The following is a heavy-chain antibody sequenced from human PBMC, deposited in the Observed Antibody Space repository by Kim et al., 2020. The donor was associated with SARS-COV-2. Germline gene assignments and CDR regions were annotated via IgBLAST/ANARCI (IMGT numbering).Heavy chain of an antibody. V-gene: IGHV6-1*01. CDR3: ARLRGTSWFDS. D-gene: IGHD2-2*01. CDR2: TYYRSTWFN. CDR1: GDSVSSNDAT. Sequence: SQTLSLTCAISGDSVSSNDATWNWIRQSSSRGLEWLGRTYYRSTWFNDYAVSVKSRMTINPDTSTNQFSLQLNSVTPEDTAVYFCARLRGTSWFDSWGQGTLVTVSS. J-gene: IGHJ5*01.